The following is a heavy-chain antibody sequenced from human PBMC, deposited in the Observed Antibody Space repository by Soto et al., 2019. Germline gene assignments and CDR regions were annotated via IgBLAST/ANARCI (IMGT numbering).Heavy chain of an antibody. CDR3: AREWSGGRRDGNPDKYYGMDV. CDR1: GGSISSGSFY. CDR2: IYYSGDT. D-gene: IGHD2-15*01. Sequence: LSLTCTVSGGSISSGSFYWTWIRQHPGKGLEFIGYIYYSGDTYYNPSLRSRVIIPLDTSKNQFSLRLNSVTAADTAVYYCAREWSGGRRDGNPDKYYGMDVWGQGTKVTVSS. V-gene: IGHV4-31*03. J-gene: IGHJ6*02.